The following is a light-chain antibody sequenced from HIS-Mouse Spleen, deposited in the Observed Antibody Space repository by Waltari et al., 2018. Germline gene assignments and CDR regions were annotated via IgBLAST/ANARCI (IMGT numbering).Light chain of an antibody. Sequence: SYELTQPPSVSVSPGQTASITCSGDKLGDKYACWYQQKPGQSPVLVIYQDSKRPSGIPGRFSCSNAGNTATLTISGTQAMDEADYYCQAWDSSTYVFGTGTKVTVL. CDR1: KLGDKY. V-gene: IGLV3-1*01. CDR2: QDS. J-gene: IGLJ1*01. CDR3: QAWDSSTYV.